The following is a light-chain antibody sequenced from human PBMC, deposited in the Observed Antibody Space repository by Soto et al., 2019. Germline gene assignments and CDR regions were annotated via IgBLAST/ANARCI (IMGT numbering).Light chain of an antibody. J-gene: IGKJ1*01. V-gene: IGKV3-20*01. CDR2: GAS. Sequence: TQSPSSLSASVEDRVIVTCRASQSVSSKVVWYQQKPGQAPSLLIYGASTRATGVPDRFSGSGSGTDFTLTISRLEPEDFAVYYCQQYGSSPRAFGQGTKVDIK. CDR3: QQYGSSPRA. CDR1: QSVSSK.